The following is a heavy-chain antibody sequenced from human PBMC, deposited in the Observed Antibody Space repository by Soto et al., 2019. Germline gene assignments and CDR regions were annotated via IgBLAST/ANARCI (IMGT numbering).Heavy chain of an antibody. Sequence: GESLKISCKGSGYSFTSYWIAWVRQMPGKGLEWMGIIYPGDSDTRYSPSFQGQVTISADKSISTAYLQWSSLKASDTAMYYCARRTDYGDANYGMDVWGQGTTVTVSS. J-gene: IGHJ6*02. CDR1: GYSFTSYW. CDR3: ARRTDYGDANYGMDV. CDR2: IYPGDSDT. V-gene: IGHV5-51*01. D-gene: IGHD4-17*01.